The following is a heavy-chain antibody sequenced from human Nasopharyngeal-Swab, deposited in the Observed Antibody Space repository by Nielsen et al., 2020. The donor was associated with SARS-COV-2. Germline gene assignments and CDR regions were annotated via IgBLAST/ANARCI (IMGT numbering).Heavy chain of an antibody. CDR2: INHSGST. CDR3: ARTSRGPMVRGVIDY. Sequence: GSLRLSCAVYGGSFSGYYWSWIRQPPGKGLEWIGEINHSGSTNYNPSLKSRVTISVDTSKNQFSLKLSSVTAADTAVYYCARTSRGPMVRGVIDYWGQGTLVTVSS. V-gene: IGHV4-34*01. CDR1: GGSFSGYY. J-gene: IGHJ4*02. D-gene: IGHD3-10*01.